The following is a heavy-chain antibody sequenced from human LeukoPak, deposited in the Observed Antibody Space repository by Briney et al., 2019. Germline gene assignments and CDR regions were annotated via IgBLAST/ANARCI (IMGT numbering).Heavy chain of an antibody. CDR1: GYTFTGYY. CDR3: AREGVRNAFDI. V-gene: IGHV1-2*02. Sequence: ASVKVSCKASGYTFTGYYMHWVRQAPGQGLEWMGWINPNSGGTNYGRVTMTRDTSISTAYMELSRLRSDDTAVYYCAREGVRNAFDIWGQGTMVTVSS. J-gene: IGHJ3*02. D-gene: IGHD3-10*01. CDR2: INPNSGGT.